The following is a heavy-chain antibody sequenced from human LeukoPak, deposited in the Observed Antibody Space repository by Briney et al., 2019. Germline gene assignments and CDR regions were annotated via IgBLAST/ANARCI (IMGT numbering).Heavy chain of an antibody. D-gene: IGHD3-22*01. CDR2: IYPGDSDT. CDR1: GYNFTSYW. J-gene: IGHJ4*02. Sequence: GESLKISCKASGYNFTSYWIDWVRQMPGKGLQWMGIIYPGDSDTRYSPSFQGQVTISADKSISTAYLQWSSLKASDTAMYYCARQGVYYYASSGFDYWGQGTLVTVSS. V-gene: IGHV5-51*01. CDR3: ARQGVYYYASSGFDY.